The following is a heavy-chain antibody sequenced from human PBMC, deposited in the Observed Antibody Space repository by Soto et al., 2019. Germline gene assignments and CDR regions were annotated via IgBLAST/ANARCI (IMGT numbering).Heavy chain of an antibody. CDR3: ARGRWGPTGSYYYYGMDV. V-gene: IGHV1-8*01. Sequence: ASVKVSCKASGYTFTSYDINWVRQATGQGLEWMGWMNPNSGNTGYAQKFQGRVNMTRNTYISTAYMELSSLRSEDTAVYYCARGRWGPTGSYYYYGMDVWGQGTTVTVSS. CDR2: MNPNSGNT. J-gene: IGHJ6*02. D-gene: IGHD1-26*01. CDR1: GYTFTSYD.